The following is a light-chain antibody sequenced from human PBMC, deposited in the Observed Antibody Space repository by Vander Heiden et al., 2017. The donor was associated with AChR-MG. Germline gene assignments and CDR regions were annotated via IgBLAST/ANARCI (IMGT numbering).Light chain of an antibody. CDR1: SSDVGGYNY. J-gene: IGLJ2*01. Sequence: QYALTQPASVSGSPGQSITISCTGTSSDVGGYNYVSWYQQPPGKAPNLMIYDVTKRPSGVSNRFSGSKSGNTASLTISGLQAEDEADFYCSSYRGSSTLVVFGGGTKLTVL. CDR3: SSYRGSSTLVV. V-gene: IGLV2-14*01. CDR2: DVT.